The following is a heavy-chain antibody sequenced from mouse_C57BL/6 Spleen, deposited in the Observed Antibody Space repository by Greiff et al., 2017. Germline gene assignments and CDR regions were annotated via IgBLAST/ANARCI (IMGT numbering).Heavy chain of an antibody. CDR1: GYTFTSYW. CDR2: IYPGSGST. V-gene: IGHV1-55*01. D-gene: IGHD1-1*01. J-gene: IGHJ1*03. CDR3: ARYGSSYVGVWYFDV. Sequence: QVHLQQPGAELVKPGASVKMSCKASGYTFTSYWITWVKQRPGQGLEWIGDIYPGSGSTNYNEKFKSKTTLTVDTSSSTAYMQLSSLTSEDSAVYYCARYGSSYVGVWYFDVWGTGTTVTVSS.